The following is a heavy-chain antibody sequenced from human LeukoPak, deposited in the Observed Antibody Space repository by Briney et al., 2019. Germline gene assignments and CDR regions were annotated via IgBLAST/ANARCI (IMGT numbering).Heavy chain of an antibody. CDR1: GFTFGDYP. J-gene: IGHJ4*02. CDR3: ALDSNRYCSGATCHKFDF. D-gene: IGHD2-15*01. Sequence: GGSLRLSCTTSGFTFGDYPMNWFRQAPGKGLEWVGFIRSKPYGGTTEYAASVKGRFTISRDDSKSIAYLQMNSLKTEDTAVYYCALDSNRYCSGATCHKFDFWGQGTLVTVSS. V-gene: IGHV3-49*03. CDR2: IRSKPYGGTT.